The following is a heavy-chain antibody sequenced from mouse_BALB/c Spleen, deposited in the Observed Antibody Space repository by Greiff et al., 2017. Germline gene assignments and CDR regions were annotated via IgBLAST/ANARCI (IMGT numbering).Heavy chain of an antibody. Sequence: EVQVVESGTVLARPGASVKMSCKASGYTFTSYWMHWVKQRPGQGLEWIGAIYPGNSDTSYNQKFKGKAKLTAVTSTSTAYMELSSLTNEDSAVYYCTRSLITTVVAPFDYWGQGTTLTVSS. CDR2: IYPGNSDT. D-gene: IGHD1-1*01. J-gene: IGHJ2*01. CDR3: TRSLITTVVAPFDY. V-gene: IGHV1-5*01. CDR1: GYTFTSYW.